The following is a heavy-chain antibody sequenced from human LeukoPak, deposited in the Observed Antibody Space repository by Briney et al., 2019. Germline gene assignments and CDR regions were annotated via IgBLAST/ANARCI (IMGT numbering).Heavy chain of an antibody. D-gene: IGHD6-13*01. V-gene: IGHV3-74*01. J-gene: IGHJ4*02. CDR3: AREGGYSSSLLY. Sequence: GGSLRLSCAASGFTFSIYWMHWVRQAPGKGLVWVSRINSDGSSTSYADSVKGRFTISRDNAKNTLYLQMNSLRAEDTAVYYCAREGGYSSSLLYWGQGTLVTVSS. CDR1: GFTFSIYW. CDR2: INSDGSST.